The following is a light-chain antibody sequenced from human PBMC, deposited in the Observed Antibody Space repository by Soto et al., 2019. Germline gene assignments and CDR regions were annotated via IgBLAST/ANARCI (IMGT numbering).Light chain of an antibody. Sequence: QPVLTQPPSVSGAPGQRVTISCTGSSSNIGAGYDVHWYQHLPGTAPKLLIYDNNSRPSGVPGRFSGSKSGTSASLAITGLQAEDEGDYYCQSYDLSLSASHVVFGGGTKVTVL. CDR2: DNN. CDR1: SSNIGAGYD. V-gene: IGLV1-40*01. CDR3: QSYDLSLSASHVV. J-gene: IGLJ2*01.